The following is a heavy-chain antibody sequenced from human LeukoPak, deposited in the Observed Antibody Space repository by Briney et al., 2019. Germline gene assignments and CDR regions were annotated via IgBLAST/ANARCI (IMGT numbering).Heavy chain of an antibody. Sequence: GGSLGLSCAASGFTFSSYAMSWVRQAPGKGLEWVSAISGSGGSTYYADSVKGRFTISRDNSKNTLYLQMNSLRAEDTAVYYCAKDLSFSSGYDSGYWGQGTLVTVSS. D-gene: IGHD5-12*01. CDR3: AKDLSFSSGYDSGY. CDR2: ISGSGGST. CDR1: GFTFSSYA. V-gene: IGHV3-23*01. J-gene: IGHJ4*02.